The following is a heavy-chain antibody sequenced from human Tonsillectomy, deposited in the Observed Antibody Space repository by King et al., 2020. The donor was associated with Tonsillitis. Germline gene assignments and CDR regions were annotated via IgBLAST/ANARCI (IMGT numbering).Heavy chain of an antibody. D-gene: IGHD5-18*01. V-gene: IGHV1-69*01. CDR2: IIPIFGTA. CDR3: AHAQVDTAMVSAGRGYYYYYGMDV. CDR1: GGTFSSYA. Sequence: QLVQSGAEVKKPGSSVKVSCKASGGTFSSYAISWVRQAPGQGLEWMGGIIPIFGTANYAQKFQGRVTITADEYTSTAYMELSSLRSEDTAVYYCAHAQVDTAMVSAGRGYYYYYGMDVWGQGTTVTVSS. J-gene: IGHJ6*02.